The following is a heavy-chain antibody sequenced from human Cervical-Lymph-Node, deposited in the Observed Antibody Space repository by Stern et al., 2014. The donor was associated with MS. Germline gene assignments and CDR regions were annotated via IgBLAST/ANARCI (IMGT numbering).Heavy chain of an antibody. V-gene: IGHV5-51*01. CDR3: ARDYGDYAFDY. CDR1: GYSFTANR. CDR2: IYPGDSDA. D-gene: IGHD4-17*01. Sequence: MQLVQSGAEVKKPGESLKISCKGSGYSFTANRIAWVRQVPGKGLEWMGIIYPGDSDARYSPSFQGQVTISADKSISTAYLQWSSLKASDTAMYYCARDYGDYAFDYWGQGTLVTVSS. J-gene: IGHJ4*02.